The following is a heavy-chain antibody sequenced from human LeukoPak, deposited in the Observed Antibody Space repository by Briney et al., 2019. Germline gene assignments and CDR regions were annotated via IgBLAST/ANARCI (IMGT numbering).Heavy chain of an antibody. CDR3: ARETLLGYFDY. V-gene: IGHV1-18*01. CDR1: GYTFTSYG. CDR2: ISAYNGNT. J-gene: IGHJ4*02. Sequence: GASVKVSCKASGYTFTSYGISWVRQTPGQGLEWMGWISAYNGNTNFAQKLQGRVTMTTDTSTSTAYMELRSLRSDDTAVYYCARETLLGYFDYWGQGTLVTVSS. D-gene: IGHD1-26*01.